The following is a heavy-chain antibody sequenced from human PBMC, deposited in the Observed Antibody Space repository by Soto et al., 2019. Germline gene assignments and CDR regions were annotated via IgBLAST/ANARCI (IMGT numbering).Heavy chain of an antibody. CDR3: ATPHTGGGAYGAFYI. V-gene: IGHV1-8*01. CDR2: MNPNSGNT. J-gene: IGHJ3*02. D-gene: IGHD2-15*01. Sequence: ASVKVSCKASGYTFTSYDINWVRQATGQGLEWMGWMNPNSGNTGYAQKFQGRVTMTRNTSISTAYMELSSLRSEDTAVYYCATPHTGGGAYGAFYICAQRTTVPVS. CDR1: GYTFTSYD.